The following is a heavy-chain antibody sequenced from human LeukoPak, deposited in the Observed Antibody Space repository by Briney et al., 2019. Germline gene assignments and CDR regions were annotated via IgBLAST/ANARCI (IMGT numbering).Heavy chain of an antibody. CDR3: AKVLYYGSGSTDY. CDR2: ISGSGGST. V-gene: IGHV3-23*01. CDR1: GFTFSSYA. J-gene: IGHJ4*02. Sequence: GGSPRLSCAASGFTFSSYAMSWVRQAPGKGLEWVSAISGSGGSTYYADSVKGRFTISRDNSKNTLYLQMNSLRAEDTAAYYCAKVLYYGSGSTDYWGQGTLVTVSS. D-gene: IGHD3-10*01.